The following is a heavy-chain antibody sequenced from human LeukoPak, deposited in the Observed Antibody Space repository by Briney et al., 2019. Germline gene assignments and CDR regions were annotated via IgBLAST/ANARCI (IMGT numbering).Heavy chain of an antibody. CDR3: ARGPYTYYDSSGDYYNWFDP. CDR2: MNPNSGNT. V-gene: IGHV1-8*03. D-gene: IGHD3-22*01. CDR1: GYTFASYD. Sequence: ASVKVSCKASGYTFASYDINWVRQATGQGLEWMGWMNPNSGNTGYAQKFQGRVTITMNTSISTAYMELSSLTSEDTAVYYCARGPYTYYDSSGDYYNWFDPWGQGTLVTVSS. J-gene: IGHJ5*02.